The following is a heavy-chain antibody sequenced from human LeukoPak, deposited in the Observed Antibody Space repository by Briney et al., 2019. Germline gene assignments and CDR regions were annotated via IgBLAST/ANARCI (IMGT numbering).Heavy chain of an antibody. Sequence: GASVKASCKASGYTFTSYAMHWVRQAPGQRLEWMGWINAGNGNTKYSQKFQGRVTITRDTSASTAYMELSSLRSEDTAVYYCARQTYYYGSGSYQIDYWGQGTLVTVSS. V-gene: IGHV1-3*01. J-gene: IGHJ4*02. D-gene: IGHD3-10*01. CDR1: GYTFTSYA. CDR2: INAGNGNT. CDR3: ARQTYYYGSGSYQIDY.